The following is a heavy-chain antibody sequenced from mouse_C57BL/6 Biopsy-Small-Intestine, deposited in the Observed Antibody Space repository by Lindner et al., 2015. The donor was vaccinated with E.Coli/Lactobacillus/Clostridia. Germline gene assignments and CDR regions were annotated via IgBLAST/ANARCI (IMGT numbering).Heavy chain of an antibody. CDR2: INPNNGGT. J-gene: IGHJ2*01. D-gene: IGHD1-1*01. CDR1: GYTFTDNN. V-gene: IGHV1-22*01. Sequence: VQLQESGPELVKPGASVKMSCKASGYTFTDNNIHWVKQSHGKSLEWIGYINPNNGGTNYNQKFKGKATLTVNKSPSTAYMELRSLTSEDSAAYYCARLDYYGSSLDYWGQGTTLTVSS. CDR3: ARLDYYGSSLDY.